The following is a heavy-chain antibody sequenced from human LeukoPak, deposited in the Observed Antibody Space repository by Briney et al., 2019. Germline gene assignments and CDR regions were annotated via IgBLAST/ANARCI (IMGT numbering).Heavy chain of an antibody. V-gene: IGHV3-30-3*01. J-gene: IGHJ4*02. D-gene: IGHD3-10*01. CDR1: GFTFSSYA. CDR2: ISYDGSNK. Sequence: PGGSLRLSCAASGFTFSSYAMHWVRQAPGKGLERVAVISYDGSNKYYADSVKGRFTISGDNSKNTLYLQMNSLRAEDTAVYYCASERFGELLFIFDYWGQGTLVTVSS. CDR3: ASERFGELLFIFDY.